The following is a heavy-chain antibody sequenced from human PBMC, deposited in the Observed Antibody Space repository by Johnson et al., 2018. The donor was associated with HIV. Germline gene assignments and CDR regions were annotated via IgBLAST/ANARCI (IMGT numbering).Heavy chain of an antibody. CDR1: GFTFSNYD. V-gene: IGHV3-13*01. CDR3: ARGGSHITIFGVDINMGAFDI. D-gene: IGHD3-3*01. Sequence: VHLVESGGGVVQPGGSLRLSCAASGFTFSNYDMYWVRQATGKGLEWVSGIGTAGDTYYADSLKGRFTISREDAKNSLYLQINSLRAGDTAVYYCARGGSHITIFGVDINMGAFDIWGQGTLVTVSS. CDR2: IGTAGDT. J-gene: IGHJ3*02.